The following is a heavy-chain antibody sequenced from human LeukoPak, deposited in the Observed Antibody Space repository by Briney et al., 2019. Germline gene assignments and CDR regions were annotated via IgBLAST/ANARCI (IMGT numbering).Heavy chain of an antibody. V-gene: IGHV4-61*02. J-gene: IGHJ4*02. CDR3: ARDGYDSGFRSN. CDR1: GGSISSGSYY. CDR2: IYTSGST. D-gene: IGHD3-10*01. Sequence: SQTLSLTCTVSGGSISSGSYYWSWIRQPAGKGLEWIWRIYTSGSTNYNPSLKSRVTISVETSKNQFSLKLSSVTAADTAVYYCARDGYDSGFRSNWGQGTLVTVSS.